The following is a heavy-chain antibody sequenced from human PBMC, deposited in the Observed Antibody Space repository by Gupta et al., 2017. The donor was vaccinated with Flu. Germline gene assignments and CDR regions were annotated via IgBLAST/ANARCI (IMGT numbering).Heavy chain of an antibody. CDR2: INHSGST. CDR3: ARGQSDYSDYLRWFDP. V-gene: IGHV4-34*01. CDR1: GYY. Sequence: GYYWTWIRQPPGKGLEWIGEINHSGSTNYNPSLKRRVTISVDTSKNQFTLKLSSVTAADTAVYYCARGQSDYSDYLRWFDPWGQGTLVTVSS. J-gene: IGHJ5*02. D-gene: IGHD4-17*01.